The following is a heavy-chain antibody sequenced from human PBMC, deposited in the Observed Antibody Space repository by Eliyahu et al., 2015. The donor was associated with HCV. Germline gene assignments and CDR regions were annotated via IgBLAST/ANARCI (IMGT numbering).Heavy chain of an antibody. CDR3: KVTAVAGTVAGGMDV. V-gene: IGHV3-23*01. CDR1: GFTFSSLA. Sequence: EVQLLESGGGLVQPGGSLRLSCAASGFTFSSLAMSWVRQAPGKGLEWVSAISGSGGSTYYADSVKGRFTISRDNSKNTLYLQMNSLRAEDTAVYYCKVTAVAGTVAGGMDVWGQGTTVTVSS. CDR2: ISGSGGST. J-gene: IGHJ6*02. D-gene: IGHD6-19*01.